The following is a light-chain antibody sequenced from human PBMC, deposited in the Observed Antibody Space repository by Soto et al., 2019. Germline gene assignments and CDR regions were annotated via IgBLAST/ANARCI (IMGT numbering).Light chain of an antibody. J-gene: IGLJ1*01. CDR3: QAWDSSRYV. CDR1: KLGDKY. CDR2: QDN. Sequence: SYELTQPPSVSVSPGQTASITCSGDKLGDKYACWYQQKPGQSPVLVIYQDNKRPSGIPERFSGSNSGNTATLTISGTQAMDEADYYCQAWDSSRYVFGTGTKLTVL. V-gene: IGLV3-1*01.